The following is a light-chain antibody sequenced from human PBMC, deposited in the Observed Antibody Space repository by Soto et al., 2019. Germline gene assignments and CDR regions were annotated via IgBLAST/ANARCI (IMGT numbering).Light chain of an antibody. J-gene: IGKJ5*01. V-gene: IGKV1-5*01. CDR3: QQRNVWPPIT. CDR2: DAS. Sequence: ILMTQSASSFSASTGDRVTITCGASHYISMWLAWYQQRPGKAPSLLITDASKLESGVPPRFNGSRSETEFTLTINSLEPEDFAVYYCQQRNVWPPITFGQGTRLEIK. CDR1: HYISMW.